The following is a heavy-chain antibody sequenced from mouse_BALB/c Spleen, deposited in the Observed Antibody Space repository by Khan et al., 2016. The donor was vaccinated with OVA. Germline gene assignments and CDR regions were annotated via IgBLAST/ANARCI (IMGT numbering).Heavy chain of an antibody. CDR3: TRLANYYDSEGFAY. D-gene: IGHD1-1*01. V-gene: IGHV5-6*02. CDR2: VSTGGGYT. J-gene: IGHJ3*01. Sequence: EVKLVESGGDLVKPGGSLKLSCAASGFTFSTYGMSWVRQTPDKRLEWVATVSTGGGYTYYPDSVKGRFTISRDNAKNTLYLQMSGLKSEDTAMFYCTRLANYYDSEGFAYWGQGTLVTGSA. CDR1: GFTFSTYG.